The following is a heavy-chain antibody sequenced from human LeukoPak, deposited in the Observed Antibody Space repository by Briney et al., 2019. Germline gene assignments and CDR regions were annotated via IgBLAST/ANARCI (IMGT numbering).Heavy chain of an antibody. Sequence: GSLRLSCAASGFTFSTYWMSWVRQAPGKGLEWVANIKQDGSEKYYVDSVKGRFTISRDNAKNSLYLKMNTLRAEDTAVYYCAGGSGWLNRQWGQGTLVTVSS. CDR1: GFTFSTYW. D-gene: IGHD6-19*01. CDR2: IKQDGSEK. J-gene: IGHJ4*02. V-gene: IGHV3-7*03. CDR3: AGGSGWLNRQ.